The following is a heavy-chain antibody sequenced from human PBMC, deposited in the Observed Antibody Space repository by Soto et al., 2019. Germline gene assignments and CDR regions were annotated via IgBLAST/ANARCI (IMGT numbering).Heavy chain of an antibody. V-gene: IGHV3-23*01. J-gene: IGHJ6*02. CDR2: ISGSGGSI. CDR1: GFTFSTYA. D-gene: IGHD1-1*01. Sequence: EVQLLESGGGLLQPGGSLRLSCAASGFTFSTYAMKWGRQAPGNGLEWVSAISGSGGSIHYADSVKGRFTISRDNSKNTLYLQTNSLRDEDTAVYHCVKGYWKGDVWGQGTTVTVSS. CDR3: VKGYWKGDV.